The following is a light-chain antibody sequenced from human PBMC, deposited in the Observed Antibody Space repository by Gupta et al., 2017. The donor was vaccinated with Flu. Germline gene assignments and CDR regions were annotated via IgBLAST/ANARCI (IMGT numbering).Light chain of an antibody. V-gene: IGKV3-20*01. CDR1: QRVRSSY. J-gene: IGKJ4*01. Sequence: GTLSLSPGERATRSCRASQRVRSSYLAWYQQKPGQAPRLLIHGASSRATGIPDRFSGSGSGTXFTLTIXRLEPEDFAVYYCLQDSSSPITFGXGTKVEIK. CDR2: GAS. CDR3: LQDSSSPIT.